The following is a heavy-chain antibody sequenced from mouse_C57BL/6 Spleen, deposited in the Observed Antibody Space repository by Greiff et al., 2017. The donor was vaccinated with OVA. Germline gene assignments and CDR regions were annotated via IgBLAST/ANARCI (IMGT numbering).Heavy chain of an antibody. V-gene: IGHV14-4*01. J-gene: IGHJ2*01. CDR1: GFNIKDDY. Sequence: VQLQQSGAELVRPGASVKLSCTASGFNIKDDYMHWVKQRPEQGLEWIGWIDPENGDTEYASKFQGKATITADTSSNTAYLQLSSLTSEDTAVYYCTTNDYDLYCFDYWGQGTTLTVSS. CDR2: IDPENGDT. D-gene: IGHD2-4*01. CDR3: TTNDYDLYCFDY.